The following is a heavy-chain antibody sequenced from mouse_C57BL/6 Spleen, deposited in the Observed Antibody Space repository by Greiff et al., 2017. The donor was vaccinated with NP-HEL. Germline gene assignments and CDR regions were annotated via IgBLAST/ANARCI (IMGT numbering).Heavy chain of an antibody. V-gene: IGHV1-59*01. Sequence: VQLQQPGAELVRPGTSVKLSCKASGYTFTIYWMHWVKQRPGQGLEWIGVIDPSDSYTNYNQKFKGKATLTVDTSSSTAYMQLSSLTSEDSAVYYCARGRMYAMDYWGQGTSVTVSS. J-gene: IGHJ4*01. CDR1: GYTFTIYW. CDR2: IDPSDSYT. CDR3: ARGRMYAMDY.